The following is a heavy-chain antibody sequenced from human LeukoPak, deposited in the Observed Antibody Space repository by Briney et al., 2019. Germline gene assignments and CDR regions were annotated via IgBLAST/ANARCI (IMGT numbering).Heavy chain of an antibody. CDR3: ARDDLLHRNWFDP. J-gene: IGHJ5*02. CDR1: GFIFDDYA. D-gene: IGHD3-22*01. Sequence: GGSLRLSCAASGFIFDDYAMHWVRHAPGKGLEWVSGISWNSGSIGYADSVKGRFTISRDNAKNSLYLQMNSLRVEDTAFYYCARDDLLHRNWFDPWGQGTLVTVSS. CDR2: ISWNSGSI. V-gene: IGHV3-9*01.